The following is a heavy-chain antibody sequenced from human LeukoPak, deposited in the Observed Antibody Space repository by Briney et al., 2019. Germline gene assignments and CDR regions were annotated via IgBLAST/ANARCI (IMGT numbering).Heavy chain of an antibody. CDR1: GFTFSSYA. Sequence: GGSLRLSCAASGFTFSSYAMSWVRQAPGKGLEWVSAISGSGGSTYYADSVKGRFTISRDNSKNTLYLQMNSLRAEDTAVYYCAKGGIGGNFNLYYFDYLGQGTLVTVSS. CDR2: ISGSGGST. V-gene: IGHV3-23*01. D-gene: IGHD4-23*01. J-gene: IGHJ4*02. CDR3: AKGGIGGNFNLYYFDY.